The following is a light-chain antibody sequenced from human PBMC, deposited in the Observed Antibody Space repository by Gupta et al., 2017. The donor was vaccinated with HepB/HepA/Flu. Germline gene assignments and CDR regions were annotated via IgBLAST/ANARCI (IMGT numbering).Light chain of an antibody. V-gene: IGKV1-39*01. CDR1: QSIRSY. Sequence: DIQMTQSPSSLSASVGDRVTITCRASQSIRSYLNWYQQKPGKAAKLLIYAASSLQSGVPSRFSGSGDGRDFSLTISSRQPEDFAAYYCQQNYSTPPLTFGHGTKVDIK. J-gene: IGKJ3*01. CDR2: AAS. CDR3: QQNYSTPPLT.